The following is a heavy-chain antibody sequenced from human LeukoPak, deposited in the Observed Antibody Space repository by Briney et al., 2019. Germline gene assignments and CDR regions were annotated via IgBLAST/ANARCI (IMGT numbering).Heavy chain of an antibody. Sequence: PSETLSLTCSVSGGSVSSGISYWSWIRQPPGEGLEWIAYISDSGGSDYNPSLRGRVTISLDTSKNQFSLKLSSVTAADTAVYYCARPSTVTGLRDAFDIWGQGTMATVSS. CDR2: ISDSGGS. CDR1: GGSVSSGISY. J-gene: IGHJ3*02. D-gene: IGHD4-17*01. CDR3: ARPSTVTGLRDAFDI. V-gene: IGHV4-61*01.